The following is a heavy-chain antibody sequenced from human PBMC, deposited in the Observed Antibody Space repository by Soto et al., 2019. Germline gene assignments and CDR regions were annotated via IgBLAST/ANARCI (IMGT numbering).Heavy chain of an antibody. CDR3: AHLPWKQLWPRAPVVN. CDR1: GFSLSTSGVG. J-gene: IGHJ4*02. Sequence: QITLKESGPTLVKPTQTLTLTCTFSGFSLSTSGVGVGWIRQPPGKALEWLGIIFWDDDKRYRPSLKIRLTITKDTSKNQLVLTMTNMDPVDTATYYCAHLPWKQLWPRAPVVNWGQGTPVTVSS. CDR2: IFWDDDK. D-gene: IGHD5-18*01. V-gene: IGHV2-5*02.